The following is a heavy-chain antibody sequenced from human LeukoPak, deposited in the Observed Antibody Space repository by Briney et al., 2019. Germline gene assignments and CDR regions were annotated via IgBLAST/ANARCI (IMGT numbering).Heavy chain of an antibody. V-gene: IGHV4-4*02. CDR2: IYHSGST. J-gene: IGHJ4*02. Sequence: PSETLSLTCTVSGGSISSSDWWSWVRPPPGKGLEWIGEIYHSGSTNYNPSLKSRVTISVDKSKNQFSLNLSSVTAADTAVYYCARGDSSGYPDYWGQGSLVSVSS. D-gene: IGHD3-22*01. CDR1: GGSISSSDW. CDR3: ARGDSSGYPDY.